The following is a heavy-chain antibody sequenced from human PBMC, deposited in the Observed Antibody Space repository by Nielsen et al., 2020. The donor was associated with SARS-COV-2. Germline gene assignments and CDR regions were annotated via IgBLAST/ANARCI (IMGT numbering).Heavy chain of an antibody. J-gene: IGHJ4*02. CDR3: ANSPGGFDY. CDR1: GFSFSSYD. Sequence: GESLKISCAASGFSFSSYDMHWVRQAPGKGLEWVAVTSYDGSNEYYADSVRGRFTISRDNSKSILFLQLDSLRADDTAVYYCANSPGGFDYWGQGTLVTVSS. CDR2: TSYDGSNE. V-gene: IGHV3-30*18.